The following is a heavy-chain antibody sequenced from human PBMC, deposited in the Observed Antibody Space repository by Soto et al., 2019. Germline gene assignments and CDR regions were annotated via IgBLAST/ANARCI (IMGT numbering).Heavy chain of an antibody. CDR3: ARDQQDYYDSSGFGGVDP. Sequence: SETLSLTCTVSGFSISSGGYYWSWIRQHPGKGLEWIGYIYYSGSTYYNPSLKSRVTISVDTSKNQFSLKLSSVTAADTAVYYCARDQQDYYDSSGFGGVDPWGQGTLVTVSS. CDR2: IYYSGST. J-gene: IGHJ5*02. D-gene: IGHD3-22*01. CDR1: GFSISSGGYY. V-gene: IGHV4-31*03.